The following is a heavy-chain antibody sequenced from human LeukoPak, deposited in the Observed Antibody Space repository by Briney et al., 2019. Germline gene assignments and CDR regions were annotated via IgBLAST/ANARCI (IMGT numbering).Heavy chain of an antibody. CDR1: GGSFSGYY. D-gene: IGHD4-17*01. J-gene: IGHJ4*02. Sequence: PSETLSLTCAVYGGSFSGYYWSWIRQPPGKGLEWIGEINHSGSTNYNPSLKSRVTISVDTSKNQFSLKLSSVTAADTAVYYCARDYTVTTTGDYWGQGTLVTVSS. CDR3: ARDYTVTTTGDY. CDR2: INHSGST. V-gene: IGHV4-34*01.